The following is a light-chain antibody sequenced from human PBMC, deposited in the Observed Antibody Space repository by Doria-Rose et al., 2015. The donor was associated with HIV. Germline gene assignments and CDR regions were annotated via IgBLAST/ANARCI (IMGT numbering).Light chain of an antibody. V-gene: IGKV3-20*01. CDR3: QQYHTLPKT. CDR1: SSSY. Sequence: SSSYLAWYRQRPGQAPRLLVYATSIRAAGIPDRFSGSGSGTDFTLTISRLEPEDFALYYCQQYHTLPKTFGQGTKVEIK. CDR2: ATS. J-gene: IGKJ1*01.